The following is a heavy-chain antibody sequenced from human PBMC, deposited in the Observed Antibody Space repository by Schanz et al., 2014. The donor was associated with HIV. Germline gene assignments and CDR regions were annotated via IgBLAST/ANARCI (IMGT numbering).Heavy chain of an antibody. Sequence: QVQLVESGGGVVQPGRSLRLSCAVSGFTFSNYAMHWVRQAPGKGLEWVAVISYDGSNKYYADSVKGRFTISRDNAKNSLSLQMNSLRDEDTAVYYCARSPSYGMDVWGQGTTVTVSS. J-gene: IGHJ6*02. CDR1: GFTFSNYA. CDR3: ARSPSYGMDV. CDR2: ISYDGSNK. V-gene: IGHV3-30*14.